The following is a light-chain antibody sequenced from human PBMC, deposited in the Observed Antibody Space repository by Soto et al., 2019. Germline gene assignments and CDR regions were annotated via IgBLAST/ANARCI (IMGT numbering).Light chain of an antibody. CDR2: GAS. CDR3: QQYGSSPPT. Sequence: EIVLTQSPGTLSLSPGERDTLSCRASQSVSSSYLAWYQQKPGQAPRLLIYGASSRATGIPDRFSGSGSGTDFTLTISRLEPEDFVVYYCQQYGSSPPTFGQGTKVEIK. J-gene: IGKJ1*01. CDR1: QSVSSSY. V-gene: IGKV3-20*01.